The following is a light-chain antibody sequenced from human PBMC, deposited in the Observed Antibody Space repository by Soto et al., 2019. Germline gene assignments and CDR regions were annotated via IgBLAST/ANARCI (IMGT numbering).Light chain of an antibody. V-gene: IGLV1-36*01. CDR1: NSNIGNNA. J-gene: IGLJ3*02. CDR2: FDD. CDR3: ASWDDSPPGPV. Sequence: QSVLTQPPSVSAAPRQRVTISCSGSNSNIGNNAVNWYQQVPGRAPKLLIHFDDRVPSGISYRFSGSKSGTSASLAISDLQSEAEADYFCASWDDSPPGPVFGGGTNVTVL.